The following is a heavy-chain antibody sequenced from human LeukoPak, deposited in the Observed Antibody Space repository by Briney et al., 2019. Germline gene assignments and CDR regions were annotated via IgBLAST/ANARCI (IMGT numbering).Heavy chain of an antibody. CDR2: INPNSGGT. CDR1: GYTFTGYY. Sequence: ASVKVSCKASGYTFTGYYMHWVRQAPGQGLGWMGWINPNSGGTNYAQKFQGRVTMTRDTSISTAYMELSRLSSVTAADTAVYYCARHRCSGGSCYPMNWFGPWGQGTLVTVSS. J-gene: IGHJ5*02. D-gene: IGHD2-15*01. V-gene: IGHV1-2*02. CDR3: ARHRCSGGSCYPMNWFGP.